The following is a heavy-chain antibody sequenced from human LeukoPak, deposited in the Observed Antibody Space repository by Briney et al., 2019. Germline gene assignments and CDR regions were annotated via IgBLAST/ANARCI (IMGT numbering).Heavy chain of an antibody. Sequence: PGGSLRLSCAASGFTFSDYSMNWVRQAPGKGLEWVSSITGSSASTYYADSVKGRFTISRDNSKNTLYLQMNSLRAEDTAVYFCAKLDYYDTHWGQGTLVTVSS. CDR3: AKLDYYDTH. D-gene: IGHD3-22*01. CDR1: GFTFSDYS. J-gene: IGHJ4*02. V-gene: IGHV3-23*01. CDR2: ITGSSAST.